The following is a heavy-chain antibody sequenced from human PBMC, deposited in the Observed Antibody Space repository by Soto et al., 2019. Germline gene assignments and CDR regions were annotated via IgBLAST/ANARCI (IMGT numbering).Heavy chain of an antibody. Sequence: GGSLRLSCAASGFTFSAYGMHWVRQAPGKGLEWLAVIWSDGSNEGYADSVKGRFTISRDNSKNTLFLQMNSLRSEDTAVYYCARQEGGSYYREYFQHWGQGTLVTVSS. CDR2: IWSDGSNE. CDR3: ARQEGGSYYREYFQH. D-gene: IGHD1-26*01. CDR1: GFTFSAYG. V-gene: IGHV3-33*01. J-gene: IGHJ1*01.